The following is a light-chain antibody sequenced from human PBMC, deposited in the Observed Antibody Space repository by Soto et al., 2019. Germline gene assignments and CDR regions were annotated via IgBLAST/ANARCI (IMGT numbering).Light chain of an antibody. J-gene: IGKJ1*01. Sequence: DIQMTQSPYSVSASVGDRVTINCRASQDVSSWLAWYQQKPGKAPELLIYDASILQSGVPSRFRGSGSGTDFALIITSLQPDDFATYYCHQYNSYSPEWTFGQGTKVDIK. CDR3: HQYNSYSPEWT. CDR1: QDVSSW. V-gene: IGKV1D-16*01. CDR2: DAS.